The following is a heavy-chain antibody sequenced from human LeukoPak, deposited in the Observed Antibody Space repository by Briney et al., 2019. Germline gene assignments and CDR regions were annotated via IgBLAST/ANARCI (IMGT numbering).Heavy chain of an antibody. CDR1: GGSISSYY. J-gene: IGHJ3*02. CDR3: ARVVPSSDAFDI. V-gene: IGHV4-59*01. CDR2: IYYSGST. Sequence: SETLSLTCTVSGGSISSYYWSWIRQPPGKGLEWTGYIYYSGSTNYNPSLKSRVTISVDTSKNQFSLKLSSVTAADTAVYYCARVVPSSDAFDIWGQGTMVTVSS.